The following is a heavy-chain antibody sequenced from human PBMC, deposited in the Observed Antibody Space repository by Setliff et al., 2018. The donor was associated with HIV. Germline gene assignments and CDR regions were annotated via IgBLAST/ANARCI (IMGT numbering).Heavy chain of an antibody. CDR1: GFTVSTYY. V-gene: IGHV3-53*01. CDR2: IYSGGST. CDR3: AKGLDYVDSSGYSYFRL. Sequence: GGSLRLSCAASGFTVSTYYMSWVRQAPGKGLEWVSTIYSGGSTYHADSVKGRFTLSRDTSKNALYLEMNNLSAEDTAIYYCAKGLDYVDSSGYSYFRLWGQGTQVTVSS. J-gene: IGHJ4*02. D-gene: IGHD3-22*01.